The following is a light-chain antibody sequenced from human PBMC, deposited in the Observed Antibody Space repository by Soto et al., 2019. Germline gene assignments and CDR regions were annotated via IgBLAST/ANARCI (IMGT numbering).Light chain of an antibody. CDR3: SSYAGSNNLL. J-gene: IGLJ3*02. V-gene: IGLV2-8*01. Sequence: HSALTQPPSASGSPGQSVTISCTGTSGDVGGYNYVSWYQQHPGKAPKLMIYEVTQRPSGVPDRFSGSKSGNTASLTVSGLQAEDEADYYCSSYAGSNNLLFGGGTKLTVL. CDR1: SGDVGGYNY. CDR2: EVT.